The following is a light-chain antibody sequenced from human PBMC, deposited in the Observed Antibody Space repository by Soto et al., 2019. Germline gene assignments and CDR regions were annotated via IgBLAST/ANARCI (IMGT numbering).Light chain of an antibody. CDR1: QSLLHSNGYNY. CDR2: LGS. V-gene: IGKV2-28*01. Sequence: DIVMTQSPLSLPVTPGEPASISCRSSQSLLHSNGYNYLDWYLQKPGQSPQLLIYLGSNRASGVPDRFSGSGSGTDFTLKISRVEAEDVGVYYCMQALRTWTFGQGTKAEIK. J-gene: IGKJ1*01. CDR3: MQALRTWT.